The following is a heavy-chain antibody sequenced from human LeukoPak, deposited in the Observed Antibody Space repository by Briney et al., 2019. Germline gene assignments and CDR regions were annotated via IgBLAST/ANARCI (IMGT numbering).Heavy chain of an antibody. V-gene: IGHV4-39*07. CDR1: GGSISSYY. Sequence: SETLSLTCTVSGGSISSYYWGWIRQPPGKGLEWIGSIYYSGSTYYNPSLKSRVTISVDTSKNQFSLKLSSVTAADTAVYYCAREGPYCSGGSCYIPYFDYWGQGTLVTVSS. CDR2: IYYSGST. CDR3: AREGPYCSGGSCYIPYFDY. D-gene: IGHD2-15*01. J-gene: IGHJ4*02.